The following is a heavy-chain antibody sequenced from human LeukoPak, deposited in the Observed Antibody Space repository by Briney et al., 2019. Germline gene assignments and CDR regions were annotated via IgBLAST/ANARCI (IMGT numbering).Heavy chain of an antibody. CDR1: GFTFSSYA. D-gene: IGHD3-3*01. J-gene: IGHJ4*02. V-gene: IGHV3-23*01. Sequence: GGSLRLSCAASGFTFSSYAMSWVRQAPGKGLEWVSAISGSGGSTYYADSVKGRFTISRDNSKNTLYLQMNSLRAEDTAVYYCAKESRYGFRSGYLYYFDYWGQGTLVTVSS. CDR3: AKESRYGFRSGYLYYFDY. CDR2: ISGSGGST.